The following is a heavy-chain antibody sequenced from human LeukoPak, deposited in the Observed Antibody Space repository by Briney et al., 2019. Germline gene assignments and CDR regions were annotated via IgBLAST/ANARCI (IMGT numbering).Heavy chain of an antibody. CDR2: IYTSGTA. D-gene: IGHD5-24*01. V-gene: IGHV4-4*07. CDR1: GVSISSYF. J-gene: IGHJ4*02. CDR3: ARTVGDGYNYRDY. Sequence: SETLSLTCFISGVSISSYFWSWVRQPAGKGLEWIGRIYTSGTANYNTSLMSRVTLSLDTSKNQFSLKLSSVTAADTAVYYCARTVGDGYNYRDYWGQGTLVTVSS.